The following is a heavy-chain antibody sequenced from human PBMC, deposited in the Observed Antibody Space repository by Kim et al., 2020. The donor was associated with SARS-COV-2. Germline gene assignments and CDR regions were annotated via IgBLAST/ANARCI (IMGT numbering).Heavy chain of an antibody. Sequence: GGSLRLSCAASGFTFSGYWMNWVRQGPAKGLVWVSRIDNDGHITYYADSVKGRFTISRDNAKNTLFLQMNNLRAEDTAVYYCTREISSSSYYYGMDVWGQGTTVTVSS. CDR2: IDNDGHIT. CDR3: TREISSSSYYYGMDV. CDR1: GFTFSGYW. V-gene: IGHV3-74*01. J-gene: IGHJ6*02. D-gene: IGHD6-6*01.